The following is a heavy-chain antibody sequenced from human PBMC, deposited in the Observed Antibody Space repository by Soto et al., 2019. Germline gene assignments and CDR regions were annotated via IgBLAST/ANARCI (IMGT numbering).Heavy chain of an antibody. D-gene: IGHD4-4*01. CDR3: ARRTVTTMGGEFDP. CDR1: GYAITSDG. Sequence: ASVKLSCTASGYAITSDGISWVRQAPGQGLEWMGWISAYNCNTNYAQKLQGRVTMTTDTSTSTAYMELRSLRSDDTAVYYCARRTVTTMGGEFDPWGQGTLVTVSS. CDR2: ISAYNCNT. J-gene: IGHJ5*02. V-gene: IGHV1-18*04.